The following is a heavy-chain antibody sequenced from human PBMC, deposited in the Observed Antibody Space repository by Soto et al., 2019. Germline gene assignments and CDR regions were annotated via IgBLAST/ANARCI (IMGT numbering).Heavy chain of an antibody. V-gene: IGHV4-61*01. CDR3: ARAITFDLWSDSQSGKYFDY. J-gene: IGHJ4*02. CDR2: MSYSGTA. CDR1: GGSVSNTNYY. Sequence: PSETLSLTCTVSGGSVSNTNYYWSWIRQPPGKGLEWIAYMSYSGTANYNPSLKSRVTISVDTSKNQFSLKLSSVTAADTAVYYCARAITFDLWSDSQSGKYFDYWGQGTLGTYPQ. D-gene: IGHD3-3*01.